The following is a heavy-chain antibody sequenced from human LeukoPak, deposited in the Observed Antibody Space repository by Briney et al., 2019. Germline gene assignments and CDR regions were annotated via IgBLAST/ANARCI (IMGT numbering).Heavy chain of an antibody. Sequence: GGSLRLSCAASGFTFSSYAMHWVRQAPGKGLEWVAVIWFDGSNKYYADSVKGRFTISRDNSKNTLYLQMNSLRAEDTGVYYCAREGGYRDFDHWGQGTLVTVSS. CDR1: GFTFSSYA. CDR2: IWFDGSNK. D-gene: IGHD5-12*01. J-gene: IGHJ4*02. V-gene: IGHV3-33*08. CDR3: AREGGYRDFDH.